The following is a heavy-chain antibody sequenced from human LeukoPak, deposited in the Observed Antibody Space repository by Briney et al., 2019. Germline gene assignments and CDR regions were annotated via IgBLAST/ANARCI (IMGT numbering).Heavy chain of an antibody. CDR3: ARRRYDASGYYPSRGRYFDY. V-gene: IGHV4-34*01. J-gene: IGHJ4*02. D-gene: IGHD3-22*01. CDR2: INHSGST. Sequence: PSETLSLTCAVYGGSFSGYYWSWIRQPPGKGLEWIGEINHSGSTNYNPSLKSRVTISVDTSKNQFSLTLSSVTAADTAVYYRARRRYDASGYYPSRGRYFDYWGQGTLVTVSS. CDR1: GGSFSGYY.